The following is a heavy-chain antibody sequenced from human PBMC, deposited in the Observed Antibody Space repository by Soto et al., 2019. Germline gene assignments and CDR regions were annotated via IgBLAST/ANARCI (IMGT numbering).Heavy chain of an antibody. D-gene: IGHD3-22*01. Sequence: SETLSLTCTISGGSFINDCWTWIRQSPGKGLEWIGYIFHSGITDYNPSVKSRVTISIDKSRNLFSLNLTSVTAADTAVYYCARDRYFYDSRGYYRTLDSWGQGTLVTVSS. V-gene: IGHV4-59*01. CDR1: GGSFINDC. J-gene: IGHJ5*01. CDR2: IFHSGIT. CDR3: ARDRYFYDSRGYYRTLDS.